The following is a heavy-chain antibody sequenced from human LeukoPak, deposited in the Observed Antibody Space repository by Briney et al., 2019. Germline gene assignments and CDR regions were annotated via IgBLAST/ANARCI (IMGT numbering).Heavy chain of an antibody. CDR3: ARGDILTGPSYFDY. CDR1: GFTFGTYA. D-gene: IGHD3-9*01. CDR2: ISYDGSTK. Sequence: GGSLRLSCAASGFTFGTYAMHWVRQAPGKGLEWVAVISYDGSTKYYADSVRGRFTISRDNSKNTLYLQINNLRPEDTAVYYCARGDILTGPSYFDYWGQGTLVTVSS. J-gene: IGHJ4*02. V-gene: IGHV3-30-3*01.